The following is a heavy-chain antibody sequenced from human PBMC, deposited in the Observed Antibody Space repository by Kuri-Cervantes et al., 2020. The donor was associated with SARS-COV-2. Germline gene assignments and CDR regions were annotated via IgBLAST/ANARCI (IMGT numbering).Heavy chain of an antibody. CDR2: INSDGSST. J-gene: IGHJ6*02. D-gene: IGHD6-19*01. V-gene: IGHV3-74*01. CDR3: ARATGFKIIAVAGTGDYYYGMDV. CDR1: GFTFSSYW. Sequence: LSLTCAASGFTFSSYWMHWVRQAPGKGLVWVSRINSDGSSTSYADSVKGRFTISRDSAKNTLYLQMNSLRAGDTAVYYCARATGFKIIAVAGTGDYYYGMDVWGQGTTVTVSS.